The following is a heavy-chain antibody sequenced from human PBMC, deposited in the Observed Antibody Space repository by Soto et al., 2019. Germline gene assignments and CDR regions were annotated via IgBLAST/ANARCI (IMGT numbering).Heavy chain of an antibody. D-gene: IGHD2-15*01. CDR3: AREKCSGGSCYSALESFDY. Sequence: PGGSLRLSCAASGFTFSSYWMSWVRQAPEKGLEWVANIKQDGSEKYYVDSVKGRFTISRDNAKNSLYLQMNSLRAEDTAVYYCAREKCSGGSCYSALESFDYWGQGTLVTVSS. V-gene: IGHV3-7*01. J-gene: IGHJ4*02. CDR2: IKQDGSEK. CDR1: GFTFSSYW.